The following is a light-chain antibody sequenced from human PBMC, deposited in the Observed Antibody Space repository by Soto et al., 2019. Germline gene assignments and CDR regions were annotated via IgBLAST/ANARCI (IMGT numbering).Light chain of an antibody. CDR3: QQYNNWPRT. CDR2: GAS. J-gene: IGKJ1*01. CDR1: QSVSSSY. Sequence: EIMLTQSPGTLSLSPGGRATLSSRASQSVSSSYLAWYQQKPGQAPRLIIYGASTRATGIPARFSGSWSGTECTLTISSLQSEDVAVYYCQQYNNWPRTFGQGTKVDIK. V-gene: IGKV3-15*01.